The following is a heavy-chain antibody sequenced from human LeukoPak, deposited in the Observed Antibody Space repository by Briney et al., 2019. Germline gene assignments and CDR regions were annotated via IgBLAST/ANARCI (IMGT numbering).Heavy chain of an antibody. V-gene: IGHV4-4*07. CDR2: IYTSGST. CDR3: ARGLPYSSSWSPVRRYYYDGMDV. Sequence: SETLTLTCTVSGGSISSYYWSWIRQAAGKGLEWIGRIYTSGSTNYNPSLKSRVTMSVDTSKNQFSLKLSSVTAADTAVYYCARGLPYSSSWSPVRRYYYDGMDVWGQGTTVTVSS. CDR1: GGSISSYY. J-gene: IGHJ6*02. D-gene: IGHD6-13*01.